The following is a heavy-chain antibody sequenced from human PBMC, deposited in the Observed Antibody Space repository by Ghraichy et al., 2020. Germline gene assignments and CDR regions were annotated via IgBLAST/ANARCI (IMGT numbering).Heavy chain of an antibody. CDR1: GDSVSSNRAA. Sequence: SETLSLTCAISGDSVSSNRAAWNWIRQSPSRGLEWLGRTHYKSKWYNEYAASVRGRININPDTSKNQFSLQLNSVTTEDTAVYYCAREFYYTMTTFLSVGYFDYWGQAALVTVSS. J-gene: IGHJ4*02. V-gene: IGHV6-1*01. CDR2: THYKSKWYN. CDR3: AREFYYTMTTFLSVGYFDY. D-gene: IGHD4-17*01.